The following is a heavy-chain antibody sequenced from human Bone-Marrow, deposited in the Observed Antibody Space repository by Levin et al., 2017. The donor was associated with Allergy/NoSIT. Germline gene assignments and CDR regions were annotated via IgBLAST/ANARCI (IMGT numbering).Heavy chain of an antibody. D-gene: IGHD3-16*01. Sequence: ASVKVSCKASGFSFTSFAFTWVRQAPGQGLEWMGWISPYTGDTKYAQKLRDRVSMTTDIPTSTVYMELRNLTSADTAVYYGAREMAETAAYTFDVWGQGTMVIVSS. CDR2: ISPYTGDT. J-gene: IGHJ3*01. V-gene: IGHV1-18*01. CDR1: GFSFTSFA. CDR3: AREMAETAAYTFDV.